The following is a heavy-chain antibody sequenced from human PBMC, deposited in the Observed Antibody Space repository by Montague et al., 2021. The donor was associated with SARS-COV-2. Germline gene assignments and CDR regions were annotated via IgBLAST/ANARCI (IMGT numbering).Heavy chain of an antibody. CDR2: INHSGTT. Sequence: SETLSLTCAVYGGSFSGYYWTWIRQSPGKGLKWIAEINHSGTTNXNFNPSLRSRVTISVDTSKSQFSLKLSSVTAADTGVYYCARWDPQTLTLIGLRGKSASDYWGQGTLVTVSS. V-gene: IGHV4-34*01. CDR3: ARWDPQTLTLIGLRGKSASDY. D-gene: IGHD4-23*01. CDR1: GGSFSGYY. J-gene: IGHJ4*02.